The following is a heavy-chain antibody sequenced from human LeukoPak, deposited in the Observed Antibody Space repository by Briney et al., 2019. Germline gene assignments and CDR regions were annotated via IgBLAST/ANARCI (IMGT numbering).Heavy chain of an antibody. Sequence: PGGSLRLSCAASGFTFSSYTMNWVRQAPGKGLEWVSSISSGNSYINYADSVKGRFTISRDNSNNMLSLQMNSLKAEDTAVYYCAKGRMMATIMISFDYWGRGTLVTVSS. D-gene: IGHD5-24*01. CDR3: AKGRMMATIMISFDY. CDR1: GFTFSSYT. V-gene: IGHV3-21*01. CDR2: ISSGNSYI. J-gene: IGHJ4*02.